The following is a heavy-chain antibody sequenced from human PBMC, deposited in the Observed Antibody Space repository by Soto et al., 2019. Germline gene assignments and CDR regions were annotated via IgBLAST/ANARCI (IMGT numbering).Heavy chain of an antibody. CDR3: ASEDYYDSSGYSYFFDY. D-gene: IGHD3-22*01. CDR2: IFHSGST. V-gene: IGHV4-38-2*01. CDR1: GYTISSGYY. J-gene: IGHJ4*02. Sequence: SETLSLTCAVSGYTISSGYYWGWIRQPPGQGLEWIGSIFHSGSTYYNPSLKSRVTISVDTSKNQFSLKLSSVTAADTAVYYCASEDYYDSSGYSYFFDYWGQGTLVTVSS.